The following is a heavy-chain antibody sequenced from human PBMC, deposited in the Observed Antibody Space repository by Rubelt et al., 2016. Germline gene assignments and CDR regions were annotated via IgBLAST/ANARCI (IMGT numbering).Heavy chain of an antibody. J-gene: IGHJ4*02. CDR2: IYHSGST. Sequence: GKGLEWIGSIYHSGSTYYNPSLKSRVTISVDTSKNQFSLKLSSVTAADTAVYYCARGSYYYDSSGYFFNRGKMSGFDYWGQGTLVTVSS. CDR3: ARGSYYYDSSGYFFNRGKMSGFDY. V-gene: IGHV4-38-2*02. D-gene: IGHD3-22*01.